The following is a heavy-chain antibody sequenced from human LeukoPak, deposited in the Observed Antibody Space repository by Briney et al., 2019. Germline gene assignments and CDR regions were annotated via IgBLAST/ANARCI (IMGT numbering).Heavy chain of an antibody. D-gene: IGHD2-2*01. Sequence: PGGSLRLSCAASGFTVSNNYMSWVRQAPRKGLEWVSVIYSGGSTYYADSVKGRFTISRDNSKNTLYLQMNSLRAEDTAVYYCARVGGHCTSTSCPPPDYWGQGTLVTVSS. CDR1: GFTVSNNY. CDR2: IYSGGST. V-gene: IGHV3-53*01. J-gene: IGHJ4*02. CDR3: ARVGGHCTSTSCPPPDY.